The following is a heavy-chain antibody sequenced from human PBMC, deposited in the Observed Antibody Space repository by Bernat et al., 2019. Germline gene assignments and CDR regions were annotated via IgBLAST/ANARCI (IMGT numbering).Heavy chain of an antibody. CDR1: GFTFSSYW. D-gene: IGHD3-10*01. Sequence: EVQLVESGGGLVQPGGSLRLSCAASGFTFSSYWMSWVRQAPGKGLEWVANIKQDGSEKYYVDSVKGRFTISRDNAKNSLYLQMNSLRAEDTAVYYCAREGLLWLAYYFDYLGQGTLVTVSS. CDR2: IKQDGSEK. J-gene: IGHJ4*02. CDR3: AREGLLWLAYYFDY. V-gene: IGHV3-7*03.